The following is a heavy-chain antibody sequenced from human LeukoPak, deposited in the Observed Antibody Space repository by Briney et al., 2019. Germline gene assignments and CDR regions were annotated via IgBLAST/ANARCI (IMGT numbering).Heavy chain of an antibody. CDR3: ARDRSYCSGGSCSYYFDC. D-gene: IGHD2-15*01. CDR2: IYHSGST. Sequence: SETLSLTCSVSGYSISSGYYRGWIRQPPGKGLEWIGSIYHSGSTYYNPSLKSRVTISVDTSKNQFSLKLSSVTAADTAVYYCARDRSYCSGGSCSYYFDCWGQGTLVTLSS. CDR1: GYSISSGYY. J-gene: IGHJ4*02. V-gene: IGHV4-38-2*02.